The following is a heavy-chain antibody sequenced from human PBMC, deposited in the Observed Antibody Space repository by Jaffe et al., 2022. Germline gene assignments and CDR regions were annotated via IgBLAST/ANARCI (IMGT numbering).Heavy chain of an antibody. CDR2: IRSKAYGGTT. V-gene: IGHV3-49*03. CDR3: TRDHYDFWSGYSVTHFDY. J-gene: IGHJ4*02. D-gene: IGHD3-3*01. Sequence: EVQLVESGGGLVQPGRSLRLSCTASGFTFGDYAMSWFRQAPGKGLEWVGFIRSKAYGGTTEYAASVKGRFTISRDDSKSIAYLQMNSLKTEDTAVYYCTRDHYDFWSGYSVTHFDYWGQGTLVTVSS. CDR1: GFTFGDYA.